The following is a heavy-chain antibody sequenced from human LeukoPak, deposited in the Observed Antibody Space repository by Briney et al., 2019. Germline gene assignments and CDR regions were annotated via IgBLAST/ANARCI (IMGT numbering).Heavy chain of an antibody. CDR3: ARDLVADSSGWRAFDI. CDR1: GYTFTSYY. V-gene: IGHV1-46*01. J-gene: IGHJ3*02. CDR2: INPSGGST. Sequence: ASVKVSCKASGYTFTSYYMHWVRQAPGQGLEWMGIINPSGGSTSYAQKFQGRVTMTRDTSTSTVYMELSRLRSEDTAVYYCARDLVADSSGWRAFDIWGQGTMVTVSS. D-gene: IGHD6-19*01.